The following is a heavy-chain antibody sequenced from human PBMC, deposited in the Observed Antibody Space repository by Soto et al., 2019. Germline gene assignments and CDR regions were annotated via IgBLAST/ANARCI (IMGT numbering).Heavy chain of an antibody. D-gene: IGHD2-8*02. CDR2: LKSKTHAETT. J-gene: IGHJ4*02. CDR3: TTDYCTASTCHLNY. CDR1: GFSFSNAR. V-gene: IGHV3-15*07. Sequence: GGSLRLSCAGSGFSFSNARMNWVRQAPGKGLEWVGRLKSKTHAETTEYAAPVKGRFTMSRDDAKSTLYLQMNSLKIEDTATYYCTTDYCTASTCHLNYWGQGILVTVSS.